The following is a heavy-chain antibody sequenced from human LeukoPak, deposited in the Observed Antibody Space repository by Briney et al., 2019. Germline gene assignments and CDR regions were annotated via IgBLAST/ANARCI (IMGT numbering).Heavy chain of an antibody. CDR2: IYSGGDT. J-gene: IGHJ3*02. Sequence: GGSLRLSCAASGFTVSSNYMSWVRQAPGKGLEWVSLIYSGGDTYYADSVKGRFTISRDNSKNTLYLQMDGLRAEDTAVYYCATRYCSSTSCYRGAFDIWGQGTMVTVSS. CDR1: GFTVSSNY. CDR3: ATRYCSSTSCYRGAFDI. D-gene: IGHD2-2*01. V-gene: IGHV3-66*02.